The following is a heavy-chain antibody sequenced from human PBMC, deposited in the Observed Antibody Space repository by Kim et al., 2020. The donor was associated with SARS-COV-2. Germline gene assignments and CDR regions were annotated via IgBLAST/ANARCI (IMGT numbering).Heavy chain of an antibody. CDR3: ARGRGDSVVVVAATPPSVDY. J-gene: IGHJ4*02. CDR1: GGSVSSGSYY. CDR2: SYYSGST. D-gene: IGHD2-15*01. Sequence: SETLSLTCTVSGGSVSSGSYYWSWLRQPPGKGLEWIGYSYYSGSTNYNPSLKSRLTITVDPSKNQFPQKHSLETAAATAVYYCARGRGDSVVVVAATPPSVDYWGQGTLVTVSS. V-gene: IGHV4-61*01.